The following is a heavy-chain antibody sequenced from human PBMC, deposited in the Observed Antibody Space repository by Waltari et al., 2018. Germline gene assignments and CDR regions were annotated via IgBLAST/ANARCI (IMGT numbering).Heavy chain of an antibody. D-gene: IGHD3-3*01. CDR2: INYIGNN. V-gene: IGHV4-39*01. CDR3: ARRGRAGSGVYYFDS. J-gene: IGHJ4*02. Sequence: QLQLQESGPGLVKPSETLSLTCTVSGGPISSSSHYWGWIRQPPGKGLEWIGSINYIGNNYKNPSLKSRVTISVDTSKNQFSLKMNSVTATDTAVYYCARRGRAGSGVYYFDSWGQGTLVTVSS. CDR1: GGPISSSSHY.